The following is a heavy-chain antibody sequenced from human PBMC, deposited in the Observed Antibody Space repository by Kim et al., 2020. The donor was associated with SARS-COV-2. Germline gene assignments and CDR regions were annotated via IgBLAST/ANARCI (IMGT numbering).Heavy chain of an antibody. CDR2: SKNKAYSYIT. CDR1: GFTFSDHF. D-gene: IGHD1-26*01. CDR3: ARIRGSYGD. V-gene: IGHV3-72*01. J-gene: IGHJ4*02. Sequence: LSLTCAVSGFTFSDHFLDWVRQAPGKGLEWVGRSKNKAYSYITEYAPSVEGRFSISRDDSKNSLYLQMSSLKPEDTAVYYCARIRGSYGDWGQGTLITVSS.